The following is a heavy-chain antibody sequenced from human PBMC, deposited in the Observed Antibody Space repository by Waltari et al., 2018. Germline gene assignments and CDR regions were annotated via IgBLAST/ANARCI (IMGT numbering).Heavy chain of an antibody. V-gene: IGHV1-2*02. J-gene: IGHJ3*02. D-gene: IGHD3-10*01. CDR1: GYTFTGYS. CDR3: ARWGRGAFDI. CDR2: INPNSGGT. Sequence: QVQLVQSGAEVKKPGASVKVSCKASGYTFTGYSMHWVRQAPGQGLEWMGWINPNSGGTNYAQKCKGRVTMTRDTSISTAYMELSRLRSDDTAVYYCARWGRGAFDIWGQGTMVTVSS.